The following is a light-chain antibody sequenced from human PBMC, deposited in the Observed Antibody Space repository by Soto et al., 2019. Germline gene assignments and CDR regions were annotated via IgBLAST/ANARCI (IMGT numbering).Light chain of an antibody. J-gene: IGKJ4*01. CDR2: GAS. V-gene: IGKV1-9*01. Sequence: IPLTQSPSSLSASIGDRVTISCRASQGISSYLAWYQQEPGKAPKLLLYGASTVRSGVPSRFSGSGSGTDFTLTITSLQPEDSATYFCQQLSTSPLTFCGGTKVEIK. CDR3: QQLSTSPLT. CDR1: QGISSY.